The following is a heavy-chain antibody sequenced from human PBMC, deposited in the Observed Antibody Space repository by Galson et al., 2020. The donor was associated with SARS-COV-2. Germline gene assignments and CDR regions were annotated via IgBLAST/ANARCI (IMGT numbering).Heavy chain of an antibody. CDR3: ARGDMGNDYFDY. CDR1: GFTFSSYW. Sequence: GGSLRLSCTASGFTFSSYWMHWVRQAPGKGLVWVSRIYSEGSSTSYADSVKGRFTISGDNAKNTLYLQMNSLRAEDTAVYYCARGDMGNDYFDYWGQGTLVPVSP. D-gene: IGHD7-27*01. J-gene: IGHJ4*02. V-gene: IGHV3-74*01. CDR2: IYSEGSST.